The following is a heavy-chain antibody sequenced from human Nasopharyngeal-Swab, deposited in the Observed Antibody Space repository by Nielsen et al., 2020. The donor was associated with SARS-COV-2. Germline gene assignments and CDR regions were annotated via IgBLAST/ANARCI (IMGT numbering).Heavy chain of an antibody. Sequence: PGKGLEWIGSIYYSGSTYYNPSLKSRVTISVDTSKNQFSLKLSSVTAADTAVYYCARHLSHDYGDPETYYYFDYWGQGTRVTVSS. D-gene: IGHD4-17*01. V-gene: IGHV4-39*01. J-gene: IGHJ4*02. CDR3: ARHLSHDYGDPETYYYFDY. CDR2: IYYSGST.